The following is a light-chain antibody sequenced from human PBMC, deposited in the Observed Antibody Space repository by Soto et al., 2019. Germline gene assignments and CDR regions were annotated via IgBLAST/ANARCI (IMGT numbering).Light chain of an antibody. V-gene: IGLV1-51*01. CDR2: DNN. Sequence: QSGLTQPPSVSAAPGQKVTISCSGSSPNIGNNYVSWYQQLPGTAPKLLIYDNNKRPSGIPDRFSGSKSGTSATLGITGLQTGDEADYYCGTWDSSLSAYVFGTGTKVTVL. CDR1: SPNIGNNY. CDR3: GTWDSSLSAYV. J-gene: IGLJ1*01.